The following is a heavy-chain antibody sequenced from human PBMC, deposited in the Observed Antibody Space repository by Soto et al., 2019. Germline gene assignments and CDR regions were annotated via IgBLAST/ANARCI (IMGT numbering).Heavy chain of an antibody. Sequence: EVQLVESGGGLVQPGGSLRLSCAVSGFTFSTYWMTWVRQAQGKGLEWVANIKEDGSEKHYVDSVNGRFTISRDNAKNSLYLQMNILRAEDTAVYFCARGGSESDYWGQGTLVTVSS. D-gene: IGHD3-10*01. CDR2: IKEDGSEK. J-gene: IGHJ4*02. V-gene: IGHV3-7*01. CDR3: ARGGSESDY. CDR1: GFTFSTYW.